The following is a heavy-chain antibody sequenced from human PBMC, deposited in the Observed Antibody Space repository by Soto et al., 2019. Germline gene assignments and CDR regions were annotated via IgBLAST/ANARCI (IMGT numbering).Heavy chain of an antibody. Sequence: LRLSCAASGLTFSSYEMNWVRQAPGKGLGWVSYISRSGSTIYYADSVKGRVTISRDNAKNSLYLQMNSLRAEDTAVYYCARDGRIRRPDWYFDLWGRGTLVTVSS. V-gene: IGHV3-48*03. CDR1: GLTFSSYE. CDR2: ISRSGSTI. D-gene: IGHD2-15*01. CDR3: ARDGRIRRPDWYFDL. J-gene: IGHJ2*01.